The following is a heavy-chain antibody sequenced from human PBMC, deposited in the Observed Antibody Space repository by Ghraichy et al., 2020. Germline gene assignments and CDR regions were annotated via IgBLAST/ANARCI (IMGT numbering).Heavy chain of an antibody. CDR3: ARDPGPGSSGWYTKKHFDY. CDR2: ISAYNGNP. CDR1: GYTFTSYG. V-gene: IGHV1-18*01. J-gene: IGHJ4*02. Sequence: ASVKVSCKASGYTFTSYGISWVRQAPGQGLEWMGWISAYNGNPNYAQKLQGRVTMTTDTSTSTAYMELRSLRSDDTAVYYCARDPGPGSSGWYTKKHFDYWGQGTLVTVSS. D-gene: IGHD6-19*01.